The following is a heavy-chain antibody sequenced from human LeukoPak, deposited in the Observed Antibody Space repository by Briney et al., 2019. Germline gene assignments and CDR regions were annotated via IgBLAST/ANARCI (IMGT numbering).Heavy chain of an antibody. V-gene: IGHV3-33*01. J-gene: IGHJ4*02. Sequence: GGSLTLSCAASGFIFSNYGMHWVRQAPGKGLEWVAGIWYDGYNKFYADSAKGRFTIARDNSKNTLYLQMSSLRAEDTALYYCARVSHYGSGYYYTLAYWGQGTLVTVSP. CDR1: GFIFSNYG. CDR2: IWYDGYNK. D-gene: IGHD3-10*01. CDR3: ARVSHYGSGYYYTLAY.